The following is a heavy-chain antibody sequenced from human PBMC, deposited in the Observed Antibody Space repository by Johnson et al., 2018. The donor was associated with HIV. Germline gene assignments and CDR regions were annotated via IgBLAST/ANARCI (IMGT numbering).Heavy chain of an antibody. CDR1: GFTFSSYA. V-gene: IGHV3-64*01. J-gene: IGHJ3*02. CDR3: ARNRGDSPPDAFDI. D-gene: IGHD3-10*01. CDR2: ISSNGGST. Sequence: VQLVESGGGLVQPGGSLRLSCAASGFTFSSYAMSWVRQAPGKGLEYVSAISSNGGSTYYANSVKGRFTISRDNSQNTLYLQMGSLRAEDMAVYYCARNRGDSPPDAFDIWGQGTMVTVSS.